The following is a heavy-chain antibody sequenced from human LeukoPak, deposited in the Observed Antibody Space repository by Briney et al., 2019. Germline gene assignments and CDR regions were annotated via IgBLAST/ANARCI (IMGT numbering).Heavy chain of an antibody. CDR3: AKDSVKVTTVRRVPHYMDV. CDR1: GFTFSNYG. D-gene: IGHD4-17*01. V-gene: IGHV3-30*02. J-gene: IGHJ6*03. CDR2: IRYDGSIK. Sequence: QSGGSLRLSCAASGFTFSNYGIHWVRQAPGKGLEWVAFIRYDGSIKYYADSVKGRFTISRDNSKNTLYLQMNSLRAEDTAVYYCAKDSVKVTTVRRVPHYMDVWGKGTTVTISS.